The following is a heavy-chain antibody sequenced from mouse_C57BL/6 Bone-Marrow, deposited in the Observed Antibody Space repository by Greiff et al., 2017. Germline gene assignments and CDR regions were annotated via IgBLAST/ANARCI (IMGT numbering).Heavy chain of an antibody. CDR1: GFTFSDYG. Sequence: EVKLVESGGGLVQPGGSLKLSCAASGFTFSDYGMAWVRQAPRKGPEWVAFISNLAYSIYYADTVTGRFTISRENAKNTLYLEMSSLRSEDTAMYYCARLDGSSYEGAMDYWGQGTSVTVSS. CDR3: ARLDGSSYEGAMDY. D-gene: IGHD1-1*01. V-gene: IGHV5-15*01. CDR2: ISNLAYSI. J-gene: IGHJ4*01.